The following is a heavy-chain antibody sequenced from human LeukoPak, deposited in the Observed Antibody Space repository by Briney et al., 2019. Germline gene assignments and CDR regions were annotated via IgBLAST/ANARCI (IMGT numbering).Heavy chain of an antibody. CDR3: ARGWASSWYYFDF. V-gene: IGHV4-59*01. D-gene: IGHD2-2*01. CDR2: TYDSGSS. J-gene: IGHJ4*02. CDR1: GGSMRNYY. Sequence: PSETLSLTCAVSGGSMRNYYWSWIRQPPGKGLEWIGYTYDSGSSGYNPSLRSRVSISIDTSKNQFSLNLSSVTAADTAVYYCARGWASSWYYFDFWGQGTLVTVSS.